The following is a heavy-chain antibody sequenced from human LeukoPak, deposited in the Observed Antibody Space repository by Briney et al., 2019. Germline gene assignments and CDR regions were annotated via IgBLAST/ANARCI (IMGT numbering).Heavy chain of an antibody. CDR3: ARGLDILRYGMDV. Sequence: PGGSLRLSCAASGFTFDDYAMHWVRQAPGKGLEWVSGISWNSGSIGYADSVKGRFTISRDNAKNSLYLQMNSLRVEDTAVYYCARGLDILRYGMDVWGQGTTVTVSS. J-gene: IGHJ6*02. CDR2: ISWNSGSI. CDR1: GFTFDDYA. V-gene: IGHV3-9*01. D-gene: IGHD2-21*01.